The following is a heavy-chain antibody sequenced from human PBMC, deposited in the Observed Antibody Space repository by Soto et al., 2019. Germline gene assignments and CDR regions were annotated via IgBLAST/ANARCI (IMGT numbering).Heavy chain of an antibody. CDR1: GFTFSSYA. CDR3: AKGSVAVAGTEDWFDP. Sequence: GGSLRLSCAASGFTFSSYAMSWVRQAPGKGLEWVSAISGSGGSTYYADSVKGRFTISRDNSKNTLYLQMNSLRAEDTAVYYCAKGSVAVAGTEDWFDPWGQGTLVTVS. V-gene: IGHV3-23*01. J-gene: IGHJ5*02. D-gene: IGHD6-19*01. CDR2: ISGSGGST.